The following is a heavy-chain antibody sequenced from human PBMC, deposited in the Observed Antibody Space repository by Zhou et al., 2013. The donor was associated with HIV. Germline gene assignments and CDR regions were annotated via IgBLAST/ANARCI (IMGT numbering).Heavy chain of an antibody. V-gene: IGHV4-4*07. Sequence: QVQLQESGPGLVKPSETLSLTCNVSGGSISTYYWSWIRQPAGKGLEWIGRIYTSGGTNYNPSLQSRVIMSADTSKNQISLKLSSVTAADTAVYYCARDWVITATSNWFDLWGQGTLVHRLL. J-gene: IGHJ5*02. CDR1: GGSISTYY. CDR2: IYTSGGT. D-gene: IGHD2-15*01. CDR3: ARDWVITATSNWFDL.